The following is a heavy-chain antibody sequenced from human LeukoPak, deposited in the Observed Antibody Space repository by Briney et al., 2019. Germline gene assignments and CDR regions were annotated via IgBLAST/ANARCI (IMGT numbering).Heavy chain of an antibody. J-gene: IGHJ6*02. Sequence: PGGSLRLSCAASGFTFNNYAMNWVRQAPGKGLEWVSVISGSGGSTYYADSVKGRCTISRDNSKNTLYLQMNGLRVEDTAVYYCAKGIGIQRFQGEYSHYGMDVWGQGTTVTVSS. CDR2: ISGSGGST. D-gene: IGHD5-18*01. CDR3: AKGIGIQRFQGEYSHYGMDV. V-gene: IGHV3-23*01. CDR1: GFTFNNYA.